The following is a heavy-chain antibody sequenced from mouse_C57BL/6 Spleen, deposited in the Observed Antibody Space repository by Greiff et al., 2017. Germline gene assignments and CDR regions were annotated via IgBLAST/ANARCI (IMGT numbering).Heavy chain of an antibody. CDR3: AAASSGCYWFAY. CDR2: ILPGSGNT. Sequence: VQLQQSGAELMKPGASVKLSCKATGYTFTGYWIEWVKQRPGHGLEWIGEILPGSGNTNYNEKFKGKATFTADTSSNTAYMQLSSLTTEDSAIYYCAAASSGCYWFAYWGQGTLVTVSA. J-gene: IGHJ3*01. D-gene: IGHD3-2*02. V-gene: IGHV1-9*01. CDR1: GYTFTGYW.